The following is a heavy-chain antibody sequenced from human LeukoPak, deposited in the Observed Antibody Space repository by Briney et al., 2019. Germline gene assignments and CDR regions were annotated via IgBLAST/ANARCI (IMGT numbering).Heavy chain of an antibody. CDR3: AKFVVVTAIPRYYYYYYGMDV. V-gene: IGHV3-23*01. J-gene: IGHJ6*02. D-gene: IGHD2-21*02. Sequence: GGSLRLSCAASGFTFSSYAMSWVRQAPGKGLEWVSAISGSGGSTYYADSVKGRFTISRDNSKNTLYLQMNSLRAEDTAVYYCAKFVVVTAIPRYYYYYYGMDVWGQGTTVTVSS. CDR1: GFTFSSYA. CDR2: ISGSGGST.